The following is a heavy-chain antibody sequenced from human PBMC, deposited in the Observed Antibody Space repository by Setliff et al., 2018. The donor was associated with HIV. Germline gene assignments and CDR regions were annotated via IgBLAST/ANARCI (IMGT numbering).Heavy chain of an antibody. D-gene: IGHD1-26*01. J-gene: IGHJ6*03. CDR3: ARELMWRGALHYFYYMDV. CDR2: IYTSGSA. V-gene: IGHV4-4*07. CDR1: GGSRNSYY. Sequence: SETLSLTCTVSGGSRNSYYWSWIRQPAGKGLEWIGRIYTSGSANYNPSLKSRVTMSVDTSKNQFSLKLTSVTAADTAVYYCARELMWRGALHYFYYMDVWGEGTTVTVSS.